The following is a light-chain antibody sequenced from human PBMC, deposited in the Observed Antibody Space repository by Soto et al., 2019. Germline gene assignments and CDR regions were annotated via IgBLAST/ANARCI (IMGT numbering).Light chain of an antibody. CDR1: QSVLYSSNNKNY. CDR3: QQYYSIPLT. Sequence: DIVMTQSPDSLAVSLGERATINCKSSQSVLYSSNNKNYLVWYQQKPGQPHKVLIYWASTRESGVPDRFSGSGSGTDFTLTISSLQAEDVAVYYCQQYYSIPLTFGGGTKVEIK. J-gene: IGKJ4*01. V-gene: IGKV4-1*01. CDR2: WAS.